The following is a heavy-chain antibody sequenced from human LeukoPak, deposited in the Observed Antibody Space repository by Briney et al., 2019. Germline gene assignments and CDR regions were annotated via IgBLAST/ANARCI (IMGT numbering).Heavy chain of an antibody. D-gene: IGHD3-3*01. CDR3: ARSVTRTYYDFWSGHHYLDY. Sequence: ASVKVSCKASGYTFTSYGISWVRQAPGQGLEWMGWISAYNGNTNYAQKLQGRVTMTTDTSTSTAYMELRSLRSDDTAVYYCARSVTRTYYDFWSGHHYLDYWGQGTLVTVSS. CDR1: GYTFTSYG. V-gene: IGHV1-18*01. CDR2: ISAYNGNT. J-gene: IGHJ4*02.